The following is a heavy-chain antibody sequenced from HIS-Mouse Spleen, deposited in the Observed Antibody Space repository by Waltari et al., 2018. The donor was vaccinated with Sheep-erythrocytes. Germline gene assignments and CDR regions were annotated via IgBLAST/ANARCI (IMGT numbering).Heavy chain of an antibody. J-gene: IGHJ4*02. D-gene: IGHD1-26*01. Sequence: QLQLQESGPGLVKPSETLSLTCTVSGGPIRSSSYYGGWIRQPPGKGLEWIGSIYYSGSTYYNPSLKSRVTISVDTSKNQFSLKLSSVTAADTAVYYCARAPAALSGSYPRRGYYFDYWGQGTLVTVSS. CDR3: ARAPAALSGSYPRRGYYFDY. CDR1: GGPIRSSSYY. CDR2: IYYSGST. V-gene: IGHV4-39*07.